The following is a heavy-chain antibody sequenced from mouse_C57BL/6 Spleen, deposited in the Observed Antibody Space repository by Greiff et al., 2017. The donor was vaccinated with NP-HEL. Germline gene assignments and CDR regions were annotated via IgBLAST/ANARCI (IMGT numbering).Heavy chain of an antibody. V-gene: IGHV1-26*01. Sequence: VQLKQSGPELVKPGASVKISCKASGYTFTDYYMNWVKQSHGKSLEWIGDINPNNGGTSYNQKFKGKATLTVDKSSSTAYMELRSLTSEDSAVYYCARDGNYGFAYWGQGTLVTVSA. D-gene: IGHD2-1*01. CDR1: GYTFTDYY. CDR2: INPNNGGT. J-gene: IGHJ3*01. CDR3: ARDGNYGFAY.